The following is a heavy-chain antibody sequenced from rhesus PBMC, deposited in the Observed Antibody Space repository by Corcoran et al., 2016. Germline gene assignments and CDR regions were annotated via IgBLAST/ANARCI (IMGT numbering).Heavy chain of an antibody. J-gene: IGHJ4*01. CDR1: GGSFRSNY. Sequence: QVQLQESGPGLVTPSETLSLTCAVSGGSFRSNYWSWIRQSPGKGLEWIGFIYGVTGSTTYNPSLKGRVTISTDTSKSQFSVRLSSVTAADTAVYYCARHPNDWGQGILVIVSS. CDR3: ARHPND. V-gene: IGHV4-147*01. CDR2: IYGVTGST.